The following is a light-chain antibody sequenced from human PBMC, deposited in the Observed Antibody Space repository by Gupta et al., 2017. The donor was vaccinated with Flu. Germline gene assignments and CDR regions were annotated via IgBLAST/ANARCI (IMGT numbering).Light chain of an antibody. CDR3: LQDDNLPIT. J-gene: IGKJ5*01. CDR2: DAS. Sequence: DIQMTQSPSLLSASVGDRVTITCQASQDIRNSLNWYQQKPGKAPKLLIYDASNLETGVPSRFSGSGSGTDFTFTISSLQPEDIATYYCLQDDNLPITFGQGTRLEIK. V-gene: IGKV1-33*01. CDR1: QDIRNS.